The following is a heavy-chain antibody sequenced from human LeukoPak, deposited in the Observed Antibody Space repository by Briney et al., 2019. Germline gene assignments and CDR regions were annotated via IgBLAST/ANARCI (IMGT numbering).Heavy chain of an antibody. CDR3: TTNSAAGNKYFQY. J-gene: IGHJ1*01. D-gene: IGHD6-13*01. Sequence: GGSLRLSCAASGFTFSNAWMSWVRQAPGKGLEWVGRIKSKTDGGTTDYAAPVKGRFTISRDDSKNTLYLQMNSLKTEGTAVYYCTTNSAAGNKYFQYWGQGTLVTVSS. CDR2: IKSKTDGGTT. CDR1: GFTFSNAW. V-gene: IGHV3-15*01.